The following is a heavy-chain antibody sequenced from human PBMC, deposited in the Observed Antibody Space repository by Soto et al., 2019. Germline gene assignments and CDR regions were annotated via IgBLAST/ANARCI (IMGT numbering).Heavy chain of an antibody. CDR1: GFTFSTYG. Sequence: QVQLVESGGGVVQPGRSLRLSCGASGFTFSTYGMHWVRQAPGKGLEWVAVISNDGSNKYYADSVKGRFTISRDNSKNTLYLQMNSLRVEDTAVYYCAKDGEGGYGAYGYYFDYWGQGTLVTVSS. CDR3: AKDGEGGYGAYGYYFDY. J-gene: IGHJ4*02. V-gene: IGHV3-30*18. CDR2: ISNDGSNK. D-gene: IGHD4-17*01.